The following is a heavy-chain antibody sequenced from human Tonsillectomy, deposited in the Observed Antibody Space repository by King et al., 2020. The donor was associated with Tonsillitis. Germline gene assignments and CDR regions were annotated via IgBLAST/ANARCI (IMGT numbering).Heavy chain of an antibody. CDR3: TRRHITIFGDDYYYYGMDV. CDR1: GGTFSSSA. CDR2: IIPIFGTA. D-gene: IGHD3-3*01. Sequence: QLVQSGAEVKKPGSSVKVSCKASGGTFSSSAISWVRQAPGQGLEWMGGIIPIFGTANYAQKFQGRVTITADESTSTAYMELSSLRSEDTAVYYCTRRHITIFGDDYYYYGMDVWGQGTTVTVSS. J-gene: IGHJ6*02. V-gene: IGHV1-69*12.